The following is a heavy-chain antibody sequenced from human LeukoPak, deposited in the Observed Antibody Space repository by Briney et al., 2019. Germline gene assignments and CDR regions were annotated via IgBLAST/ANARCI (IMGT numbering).Heavy chain of an antibody. J-gene: IGHJ4*02. CDR3: ARDLDGSGSYYTDY. Sequence: ASVKVSCKASGYTFTSCGISWVRQAPGQGLERMGWISAYNGNTNYVQKLQGRVTMTTDTSTSTAYMELRSLRSDDTAVYYCARDLDGSGSYYTDYWGQGTLVTVSS. CDR2: ISAYNGNT. D-gene: IGHD3-10*01. V-gene: IGHV1-18*01. CDR1: GYTFTSCG.